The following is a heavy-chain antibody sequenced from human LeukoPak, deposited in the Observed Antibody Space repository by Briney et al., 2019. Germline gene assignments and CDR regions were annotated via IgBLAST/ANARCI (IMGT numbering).Heavy chain of an antibody. V-gene: IGHV4-59*01. Sequence: SETLSLTCTVCGRSISSYYWSWIRQPPGKGLEWIGYIYYSGSTNYNPSLKSRVTISVDTSKNQFSLKLSSVTAADTAVYYCAGEFRYGSGSYYNLGGYFDYWGQGTLVTVSS. D-gene: IGHD3-10*01. CDR1: GRSISSYY. J-gene: IGHJ4*02. CDR3: AGEFRYGSGSYYNLGGYFDY. CDR2: IYYSGST.